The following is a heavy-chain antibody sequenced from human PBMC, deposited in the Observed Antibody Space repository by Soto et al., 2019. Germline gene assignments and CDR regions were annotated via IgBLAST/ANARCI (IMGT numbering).Heavy chain of an antibody. CDR2: IKQDGSEK. J-gene: IGHJ3*02. Sequence: GGSLILSCAASGFTFSSYAMSWVRQAPGKGLEWVANIKQDGSEKYYVDSVKGRFTISRDNAENSLYLQMNSLRDEDTAVYYCARDGYSAGFDIWGQGTMVTVSS. D-gene: IGHD2-15*01. CDR3: ARDGYSAGFDI. CDR1: GFTFSSYA. V-gene: IGHV3-7*01.